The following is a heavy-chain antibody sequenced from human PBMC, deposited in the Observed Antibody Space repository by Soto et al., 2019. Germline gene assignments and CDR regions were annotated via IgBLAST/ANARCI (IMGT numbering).Heavy chain of an antibody. J-gene: IGHJ4*02. CDR3: VRSNYFDY. V-gene: IGHV4-59*01. CDR1: GGSINSYY. CDR2: IYYSGST. Sequence: SETLSLTCTVSGGSINSYYWSWIRQPPGKGLEWIGYIYYSGSTNYNPSLKSRVTISVDTSKNQFSLKLISVTAADTAVYYCVRSNYFDYWGQGTLVTVSS.